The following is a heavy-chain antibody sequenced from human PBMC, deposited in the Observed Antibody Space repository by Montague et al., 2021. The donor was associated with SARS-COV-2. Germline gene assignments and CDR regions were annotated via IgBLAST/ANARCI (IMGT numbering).Heavy chain of an antibody. CDR1: GASISSHY. CDR2: IYYSGTT. Sequence: SETLSLTCSVSGASISSHYWSWIRQSPGKGLEWIGYIYYSGTTIYNPFLESRVTISVDTSSNVFSLKLRSVTAADTAIYYCARYEAVADAFDIWGQGTVVTVS. V-gene: IGHV4-59*11. J-gene: IGHJ3*02. CDR3: ARYEAVADAFDI. D-gene: IGHD6-19*01.